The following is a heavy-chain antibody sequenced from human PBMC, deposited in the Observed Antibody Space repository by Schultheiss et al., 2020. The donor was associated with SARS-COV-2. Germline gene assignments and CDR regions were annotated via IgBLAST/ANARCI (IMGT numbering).Heavy chain of an antibody. D-gene: IGHD4-17*01. CDR2: IYYSGST. J-gene: IGHJ3*02. CDR3: ARPTVKAAFDI. CDR1: GGSMSSGDYY. V-gene: IGHV4-30-4*08. Sequence: SETLSLTCTVSGGSMSSGDYYWSWIRQHPGKGLEWIGYIYYSGSTYYNPSLKSRVTISVDRSKNQFSLKLSSVTAADTAVYYCARPTVKAAFDIWGQGTTVTVSS.